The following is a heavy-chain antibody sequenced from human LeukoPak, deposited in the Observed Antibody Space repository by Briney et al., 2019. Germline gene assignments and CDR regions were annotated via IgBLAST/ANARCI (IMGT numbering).Heavy chain of an antibody. V-gene: IGHV3-23*01. D-gene: IGHD3-16*01. CDR2: ISGSGDST. J-gene: IGHJ4*02. CDR1: GFTFSSYA. CDR3: ARSRYDYIWGIDY. Sequence: GGSLRLSCAASGFTFSSYAMTWVRQAPGKGLEWVSTISGSGDSTYYADSVKGRFTISRDNSKNTLYLQMNSLRDEDTAVFYCARSRYDYIWGIDYWGQGTLVTISS.